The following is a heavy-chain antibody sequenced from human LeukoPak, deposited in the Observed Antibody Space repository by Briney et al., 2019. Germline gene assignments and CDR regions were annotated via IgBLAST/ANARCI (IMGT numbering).Heavy chain of an antibody. D-gene: IGHD6-19*01. CDR3: ARGGIQVSGIDEFDY. V-gene: IGHV3-13*01. J-gene: IGHJ4*02. CDR1: GFTFIDYD. Sequence: GGSLRLSYAASGFTFIDYDMHWVRQVIGKGLEWVSAIGIRGDTHYSGSVKGRFTISRENAESSLYLQMNSLRAEDTAVYYCARGGIQVSGIDEFDYWGQGTLVTVSS. CDR2: IGIRGDT.